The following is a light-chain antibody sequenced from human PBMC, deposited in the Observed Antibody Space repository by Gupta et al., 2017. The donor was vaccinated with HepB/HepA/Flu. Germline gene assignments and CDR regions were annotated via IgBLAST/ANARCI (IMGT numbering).Light chain of an antibody. CDR3: QQDKSCSRT. CDR1: QSVGDK. CDR2: GAS. V-gene: IGKV3-15*01. J-gene: IGKJ1*01. Sequence: VMPPSPAIVSVSPGERVTLSCRASQSVGDKLFWYQQIPGQSPRLLIYGASTRATGVPVRCSGRGSGTEFTHTISTLQSEDGAVYYCQQDKSCSRTFGQGTKVEIK.